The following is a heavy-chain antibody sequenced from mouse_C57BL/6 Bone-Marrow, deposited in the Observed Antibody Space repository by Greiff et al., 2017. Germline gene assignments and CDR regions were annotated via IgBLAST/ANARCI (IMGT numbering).Heavy chain of an antibody. CDR2: ISSGSSTI. Sequence: DVKLQESGGGLVKPGGSLKLSCAASGFTFSDYGMHWVRQAPEKGLEWVAYISSGSSTIYYADTVKGRFTISRDNAKNTLFLQMTSLRSEDTAMYYCARSYYALDYWGQGTTLTVSS. J-gene: IGHJ2*01. CDR1: GFTFSDYG. V-gene: IGHV5-17*01. CDR3: ARSYYALDY. D-gene: IGHD1-1*01.